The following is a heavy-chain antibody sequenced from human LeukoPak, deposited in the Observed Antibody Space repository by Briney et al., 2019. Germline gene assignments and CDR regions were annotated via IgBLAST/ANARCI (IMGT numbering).Heavy chain of an antibody. CDR3: AKRDSSSWLDYYYYGMDV. D-gene: IGHD6-13*01. CDR2: MNPNSGNT. Sequence: ASVKVSCKASGYTFTSYDINWVRQATGQGLEWMGWMNPNSGNTGYAQKFQGRVTMTRNTSISTAYMELSSLRSEDTAVYYCAKRDSSSWLDYYYYGMDVWGQGTTVTVSS. V-gene: IGHV1-8*01. CDR1: GYTFTSYD. J-gene: IGHJ6*02.